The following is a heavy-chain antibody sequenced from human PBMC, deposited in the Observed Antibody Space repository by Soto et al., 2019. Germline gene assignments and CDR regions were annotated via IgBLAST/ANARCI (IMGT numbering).Heavy chain of an antibody. CDR1: GFSFSSYS. Sequence: QLLESGGDLIQPGVSLRLSCAASGFSFSSYSMSWVRQAPGKGLEWVSGMSATGGSTYYVDSVKGRFIISRDNSWKTLYLQMNSLRADDTAVYYCAKSWGDTWQESAFHIWGLGTMVTVSA. CDR3: AKSWGDTWQESAFHI. J-gene: IGHJ3*02. D-gene: IGHD5-18*01. V-gene: IGHV3-23*01. CDR2: MSATGGST.